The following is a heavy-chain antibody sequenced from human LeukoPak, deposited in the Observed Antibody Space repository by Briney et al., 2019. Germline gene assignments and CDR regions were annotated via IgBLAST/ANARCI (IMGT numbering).Heavy chain of an antibody. Sequence: GGSLRLSCAASGFTFSYYAMTWVRQAPGKGPEWVSGITDSGSRTSYADSVKGRFTISRDNSKNTLFLQMSSLRAEDTALYYCALRETTALNAFDIWGQGTMVTVSS. CDR3: ALRETTALNAFDI. D-gene: IGHD1/OR15-1a*01. CDR1: GFTFSYYA. CDR2: ITDSGSRT. V-gene: IGHV3-23*01. J-gene: IGHJ3*02.